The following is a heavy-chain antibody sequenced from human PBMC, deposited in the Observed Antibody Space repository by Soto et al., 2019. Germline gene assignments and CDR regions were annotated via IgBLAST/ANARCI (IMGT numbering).Heavy chain of an antibody. D-gene: IGHD6-19*01. CDR1: GFTFSSYA. J-gene: IGHJ4*02. V-gene: IGHV3-30-3*01. Sequence: QVQLVESGGGVVQPGRSLRLSCAASGFTFSSYAMHWVRQAPGKGLEWVAVITYDGSNKYYADTVKGRFTISRDNSKNTLYLQMNSLRAADTAVYYCASHNRQWLASLGFAYWGQGTLVTVSS. CDR3: ASHNRQWLASLGFAY. CDR2: ITYDGSNK.